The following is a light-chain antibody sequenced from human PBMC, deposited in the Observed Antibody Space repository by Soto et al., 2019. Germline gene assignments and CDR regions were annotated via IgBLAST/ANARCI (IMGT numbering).Light chain of an antibody. CDR1: QSISTS. J-gene: IGKJ4*01. CDR3: QQYGSYSLT. Sequence: DIQMTQSPSILSASVGDRVTITCRASQSISTSLAWYQRKPGKAPNLLISKASNLETGVLSRFSGSGSGTEFTLTISSLQTDDFATYYCQQYGSYSLTFGGGTKVDIK. V-gene: IGKV1-5*03. CDR2: KAS.